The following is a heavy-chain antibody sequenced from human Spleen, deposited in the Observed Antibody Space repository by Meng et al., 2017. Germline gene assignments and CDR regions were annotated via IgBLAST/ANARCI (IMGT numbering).Heavy chain of an antibody. V-gene: IGHV1-3*01. D-gene: IGHD5-24*01. Sequence: QVQLVESGGEVKKPGASVKVSCRASGYTFTSYAMHWVRQAPGQRLEWMGWINAGNGNTKYSQKFQGRVTITRDTSASTAYMELSSLRSEDTAVYYCARDGRDGSMSDYWGQGTLVTVSS. J-gene: IGHJ4*02. CDR1: GYTFTSYA. CDR3: ARDGRDGSMSDY. CDR2: INAGNGNT.